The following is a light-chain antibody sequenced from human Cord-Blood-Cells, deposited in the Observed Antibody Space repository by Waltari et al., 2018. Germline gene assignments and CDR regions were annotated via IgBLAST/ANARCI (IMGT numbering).Light chain of an antibody. CDR1: SSDVGSYNR. J-gene: IGLJ1*01. CDR2: EVS. CDR3: SSYTSSSTYV. V-gene: IGLV2-18*02. Sequence: QSALTQPPSVSGSPGQSVTIPCTGTSSDVGSYNRASWYQQPPGTAPKLMIYEVSNRPSGVPDRFSGSKSGNTASLTISGLQAEDEADYYCSSYTSSSTYVFGTGTKVTVL.